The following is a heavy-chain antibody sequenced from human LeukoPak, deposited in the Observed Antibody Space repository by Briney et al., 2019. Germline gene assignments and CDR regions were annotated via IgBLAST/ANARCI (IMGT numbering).Heavy chain of an antibody. J-gene: IGHJ4*02. V-gene: IGHV3-23*01. CDR3: AKDGVYDYVWGSYHTTVDY. CDR2: ITASGDRT. CDR1: GFTFSDYV. D-gene: IGHD3-16*02. Sequence: GGSLRLSCAASGFTFSDYVMIWVRQAPGKGLEWVSGITASGDRTFYGDSVRGRFTMSRDNSKNTVYLQMNSLRAEDTAVYYCAKDGVYDYVWGSYHTTVDYWGQGTLVTVSS.